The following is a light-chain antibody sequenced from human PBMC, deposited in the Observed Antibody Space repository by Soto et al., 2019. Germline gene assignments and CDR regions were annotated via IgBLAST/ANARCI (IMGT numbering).Light chain of an antibody. CDR3: QQHGSSPWT. CDR1: QSVSSN. CDR2: GAS. V-gene: IGKV3-20*01. J-gene: IGKJ1*01. Sequence: EIVLTQSPGTLSLTPGERATLSCRASQSVSSNLAWYQQKPGQAPRLLIYGASIRATGIPARFRGSGSGTEFTLTISSLQSEDFAVYFCQQHGSSPWTFGQGTKVDIK.